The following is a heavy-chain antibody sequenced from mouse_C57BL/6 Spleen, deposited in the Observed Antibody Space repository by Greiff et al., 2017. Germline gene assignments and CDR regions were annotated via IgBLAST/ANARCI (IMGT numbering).Heavy chain of an antibody. V-gene: IGHV2-4*01. CDR3: AAITTVVGRRYYAMDY. D-gene: IGHD1-1*01. Sequence: QVHVKQSGPGLVQPSQSLSITCTVSGFSLTSYGVHWVRQPPGKGLEWLGVIWSGGSTDYNAAFISRLSISKDNSKSQVFFKMNSLQADDTAIYYCAAITTVVGRRYYAMDYWGQGTSVTVSS. CDR1: GFSLTSYG. J-gene: IGHJ4*01. CDR2: IWSGGST.